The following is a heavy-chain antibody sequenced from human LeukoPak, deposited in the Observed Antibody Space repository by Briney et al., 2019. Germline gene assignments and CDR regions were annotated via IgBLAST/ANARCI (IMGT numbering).Heavy chain of an antibody. V-gene: IGHV4-34*01. Sequence: SETLSLTCAVYGGSFSGYYWSWIRQPPGKGLEWIGEINHSGSTNYNPSLKSRVTISVDTSKIQFSLKLSSVTAADTAVYYCARDLGPYYYYGMDVWGQGTTVTVSS. D-gene: IGHD3-16*01. CDR3: ARDLGPYYYYGMDV. CDR1: GGSFSGYY. J-gene: IGHJ6*02. CDR2: INHSGST.